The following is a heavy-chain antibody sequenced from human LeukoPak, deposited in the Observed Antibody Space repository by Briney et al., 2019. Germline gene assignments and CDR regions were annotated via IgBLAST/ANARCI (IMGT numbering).Heavy chain of an antibody. V-gene: IGHV3-53*01. CDR1: GFTVSSNY. J-gene: IGHJ4*02. D-gene: IGHD5-18*01. CDR2: IYSGGST. CDR3: ARVGGTAMVAN. Sequence: GGSLRLSCAASGFTVSSNYMSWVRQAPGKGLEWVSVIYSGGSTYYADSVKGRFTISRDDSKNTLYLQMNSLRAEDTAVYYCARVGGTAMVANWGQGTLVTVSS.